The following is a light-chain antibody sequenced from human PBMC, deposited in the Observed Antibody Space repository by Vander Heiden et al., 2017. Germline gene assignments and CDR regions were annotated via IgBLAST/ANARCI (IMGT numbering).Light chain of an antibody. CDR1: SSNIGINY. Sequence: QSVLTQPPSASGTPGQRVTISCSGSSSNIGINYVFWYQQLPRTAPKLLIYDNTHRPSGVPELFSCSKSGTSASLAISGLRSDDEADYYCAAWDDSLSGRVFGGGTKLTVL. CDR3: AAWDDSLSGRV. CDR2: DNT. V-gene: IGLV1-47*02. J-gene: IGLJ3*02.